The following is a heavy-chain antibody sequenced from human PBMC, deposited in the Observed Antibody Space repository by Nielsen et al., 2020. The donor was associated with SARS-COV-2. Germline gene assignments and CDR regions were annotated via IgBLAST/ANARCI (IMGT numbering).Heavy chain of an antibody. D-gene: IGHD1-7*01. CDR1: GGTFSSYA. J-gene: IGHJ6*03. Sequence: SVKVSCKASGGTFSSYAISWVRQAPGQGLEWMGGIIPIFGTANYAQKFQGRVTITADESTSTAYMELSSLRSEDTAVYYCARGGWGTGTTFPYYYYYLDVWGKGTTVTVSS. CDR2: IIPIFGTA. V-gene: IGHV1-69*13. CDR3: ARGGWGTGTTFPYYYYYLDV.